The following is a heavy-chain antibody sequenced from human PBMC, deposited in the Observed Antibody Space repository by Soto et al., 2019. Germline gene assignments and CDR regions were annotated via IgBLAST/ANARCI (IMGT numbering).Heavy chain of an antibody. CDR1: GFSLPTDRVG. D-gene: IGHD1-26*01. V-gene: IGHV2-5*02. CDR3: AHAYGGRSLY. Sequence: QITLKESGPTLVKPTQTLTLTCTFSGFSLPTDRVGVGWIRQPPGKALEWLAVIYWDDTKTYRPSLKSRLTITKETSKNQVALTMTDMDPVDTAKYYCAHAYGGRSLYWGQGTLVTVSS. J-gene: IGHJ4*02. CDR2: IYWDDTK.